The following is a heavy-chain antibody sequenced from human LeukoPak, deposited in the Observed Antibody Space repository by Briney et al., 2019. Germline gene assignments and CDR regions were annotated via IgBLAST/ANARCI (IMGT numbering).Heavy chain of an antibody. Sequence: GGSLRLSCAASGFTFSSYAMHWVRQAPGKGLEWVAVISYDGSNKYYADSVKGRFTISRDNSKNTLYLQMNSLRAEDTAVYYCARDLGYYDSSGYIMGGFDYWGQGTLVAVSS. J-gene: IGHJ4*02. V-gene: IGHV3-30*04. D-gene: IGHD3-22*01. CDR1: GFTFSSYA. CDR3: ARDLGYYDSSGYIMGGFDY. CDR2: ISYDGSNK.